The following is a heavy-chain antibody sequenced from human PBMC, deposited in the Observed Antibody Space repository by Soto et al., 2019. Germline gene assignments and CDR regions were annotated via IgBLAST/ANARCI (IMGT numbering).Heavy chain of an antibody. J-gene: IGHJ4*02. CDR2: ISGIGGTT. D-gene: IGHD6-19*01. CDR3: AREYSSAWKTFDY. CDR1: GFTFNSYA. V-gene: IGHV3-23*01. Sequence: HPGGSLRLSCAASGFTFNSYAMSWVRQAPGKGLEWVSTISGIGGTTYYADSVKGRFTISRDNSKNTLYLQMNSLRAEDTAVYYCAREYSSAWKTFDYWGQGTLVTVSS.